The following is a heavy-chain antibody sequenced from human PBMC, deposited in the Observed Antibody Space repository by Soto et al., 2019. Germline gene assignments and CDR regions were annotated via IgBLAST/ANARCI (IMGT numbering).Heavy chain of an antibody. J-gene: IGHJ6*02. Sequence: GGSLRLSCAASGFTFSSYSMNWVRQAPGKGLEWVSSISSSSSYIYYADSVKGRFTISRDNAKKSLYLHMNSLRAEDTAVYYCARLEGYQLLSGMDVWGQGTTVTVSS. D-gene: IGHD2-2*01. CDR3: ARLEGYQLLSGMDV. CDR2: ISSSSSYI. V-gene: IGHV3-21*01. CDR1: GFTFSSYS.